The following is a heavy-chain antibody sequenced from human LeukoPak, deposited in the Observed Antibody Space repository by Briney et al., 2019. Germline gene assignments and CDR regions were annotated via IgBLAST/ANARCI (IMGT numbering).Heavy chain of an antibody. CDR1: GGSISSGVYY. V-gene: IGHV4-31*03. CDR3: ARVKDIVVVPAATASVWFDP. J-gene: IGHJ5*02. D-gene: IGHD2-2*01. Sequence: SETLSLTCTVSGGSISSGVYYWSWLRQHPGMGLEWIVYIYYSVSTYYNPSLKSRVTISVDTSKNQFSLKLSSVTAADTAVYYCARVKDIVVVPAATASVWFDPWGQGTLVTVSS. CDR2: IYYSVST.